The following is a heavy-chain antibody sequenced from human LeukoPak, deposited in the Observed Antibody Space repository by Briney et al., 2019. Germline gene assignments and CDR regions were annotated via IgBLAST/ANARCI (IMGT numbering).Heavy chain of an antibody. CDR3: ARTPGTMVRGVIIAPFDY. J-gene: IGHJ4*02. V-gene: IGHV3-23*01. CDR1: GFTFSGYG. D-gene: IGHD3-10*01. CDR2: ISGSGGST. Sequence: GGTLRLSCAASGFTFSGYGMSWVRQAPGRGLKWVSAISGSGGSTYYADSVKGRITISRDNSKNTLYLQMNSLRAEDTAVYYCARTPGTMVRGVIIAPFDYWGQGTLVTVSS.